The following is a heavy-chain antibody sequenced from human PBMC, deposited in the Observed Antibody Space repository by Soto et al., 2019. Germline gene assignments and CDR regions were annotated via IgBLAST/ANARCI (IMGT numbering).Heavy chain of an antibody. J-gene: IGHJ4*02. D-gene: IGHD3-3*01. V-gene: IGHV3-30-3*01. CDR3: AREQGGDYDFWSGCPRGGYSDY. CDR1: GFTFSSYA. Sequence: QVQLVESGGGVVQPGRSLRLSCAASGFTFSSYAMHWVRQAPGKGLEWVAVISYDGSNKYYADSVKGRFTISRDNSKNTLYLQMDSLRAEDTAVYYCAREQGGDYDFWSGCPRGGYSDYWCQGTLLTVSS. CDR2: ISYDGSNK.